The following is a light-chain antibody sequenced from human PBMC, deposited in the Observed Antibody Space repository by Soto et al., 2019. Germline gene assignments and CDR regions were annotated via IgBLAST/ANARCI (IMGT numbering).Light chain of an antibody. CDR1: QGISSY. Sequence: QLTQSPSSLSASVGARVTITCRASQGISSYLGWYQQKPGKAPNLLIYDASTLHSGVPSRFSGGGSGTEFTLTTSSLQPEDFAVYYCQQYNNWPPITFGQGTRLDIK. V-gene: IGKV1-9*01. CDR3: QQYNNWPPIT. J-gene: IGKJ5*01. CDR2: DAS.